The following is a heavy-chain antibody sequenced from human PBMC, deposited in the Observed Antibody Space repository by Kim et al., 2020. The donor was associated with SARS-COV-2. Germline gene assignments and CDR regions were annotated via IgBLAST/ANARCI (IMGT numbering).Heavy chain of an antibody. CDR1: GGSFSGYY. J-gene: IGHJ6*03. D-gene: IGHD3-3*01. V-gene: IGHV4-34*01. CDR3: ARGRYQAAEWLLYYYYMDV. CDR2: INHSGST. Sequence: SETLSLTCAVYGGSFSGYYWSWIRQPPGKGLEWIGEINHSGSTNYNPSLKSRVTISVDTSKNQFSLKLSSVTAADTAVYYCARGRYQAAEWLLYYYYMDV.